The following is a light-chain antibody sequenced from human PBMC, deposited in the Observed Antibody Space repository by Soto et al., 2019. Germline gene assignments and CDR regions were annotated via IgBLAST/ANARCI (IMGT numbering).Light chain of an antibody. CDR2: KAS. CDR1: QSISPW. V-gene: IGKV1-5*03. J-gene: IGKJ4*01. CDR3: QQYNTYPRT. Sequence: DIEMTQSPSTLSTSVGESVTITCRASQSISPWLAWYQQKPGKAPTLLIYKASSLEGGVPSRFSGSGSGTDFNITISSLQPDDFATYYCQQYNTYPRTFAGGTTVEIK.